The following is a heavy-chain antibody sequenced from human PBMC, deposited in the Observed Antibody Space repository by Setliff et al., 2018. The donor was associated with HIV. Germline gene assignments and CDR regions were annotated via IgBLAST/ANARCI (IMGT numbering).Heavy chain of an antibody. V-gene: IGHV3-23*01. CDR2: ISDSGGGT. Sequence: GGSLRLSCAASGFAFSTYAMSWVRQAPGKGLEWVSAISDSGGGTYYADSVKGRFTISRDNAKNSLYLQMNSLRAEDTAVYYCARDGYSYGFFDYWGQGTLVTVSS. D-gene: IGHD5-18*01. J-gene: IGHJ4*02. CDR1: GFAFSTYA. CDR3: ARDGYSYGFFDY.